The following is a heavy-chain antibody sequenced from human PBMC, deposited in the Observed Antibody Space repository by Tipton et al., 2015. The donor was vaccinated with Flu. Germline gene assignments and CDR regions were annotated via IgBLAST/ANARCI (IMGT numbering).Heavy chain of an antibody. CDR3: ARRDFSNYVSDPKNWFDR. Sequence: TLSLTCNVSGGSISSSGDYWGWIRQPPGKGLEWIGTIHRSGSTKYNPSLKSRVTISVDASKNQFYLEMRSVAAADMAVYYCARRDFSNYVSDPKNWFDRWGQGSLVTVSS. V-gene: IGHV4-39*07. D-gene: IGHD4-11*01. CDR1: GGSISSSGDY. J-gene: IGHJ5*02. CDR2: IHRSGST.